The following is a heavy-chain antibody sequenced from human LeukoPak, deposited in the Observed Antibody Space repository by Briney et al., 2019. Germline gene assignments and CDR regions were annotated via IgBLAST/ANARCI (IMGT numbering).Heavy chain of an antibody. J-gene: IGHJ3*02. D-gene: IGHD1-26*01. CDR2: ISGSSTDL. CDR1: GFTFSNYA. V-gene: IGHV3-21*04. Sequence: GGSLRLSCAASGFTFSNYAMDWVRQAPGKGLEWVSSISGSSTDLYYADSVKGRFTISRDNSKNTLYLQMNSLRAEDTAVYYCARGGSYLSAFDIWGQGTMVTVSS. CDR3: ARGGSYLSAFDI.